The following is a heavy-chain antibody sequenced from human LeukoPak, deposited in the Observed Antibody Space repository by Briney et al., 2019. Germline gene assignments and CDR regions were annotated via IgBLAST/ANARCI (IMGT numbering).Heavy chain of an antibody. CDR2: IIPIFGTA. J-gene: IGHJ4*02. CDR3: ARSVYYDFWSGYYPTHSFDY. Sequence: SVKVSCKASGGTFSSYAISWVRQAPGQGLEWMGGIIPIFGTANYAQKFQGRVTITTDESTSTAYMELSSLRSEDTAVYYCARSVYYDFWSGYYPTHSFDYWGQGTLVTVSS. CDR1: GGTFSSYA. V-gene: IGHV1-69*05. D-gene: IGHD3-3*01.